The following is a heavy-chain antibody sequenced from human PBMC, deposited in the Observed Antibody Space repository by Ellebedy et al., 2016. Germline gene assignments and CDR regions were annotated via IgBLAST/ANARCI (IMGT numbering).Heavy chain of an antibody. J-gene: IGHJ5*02. CDR2: INPSGGST. V-gene: IGHV1-46*03. CDR3: ARSTELGYCSSNSCYGGVWFDP. D-gene: IGHD2-2*01. Sequence: ASVKVSXXASGYTFTSYGISWVRQAPGQGLEWMGIINPSGGSTSYAQKFQGRVTVTRDTSTSTVYMELSGLRPEDTAVYYCARSTELGYCSSNSCYGGVWFDPWGQGTLVTVSS. CDR1: GYTFTSYG.